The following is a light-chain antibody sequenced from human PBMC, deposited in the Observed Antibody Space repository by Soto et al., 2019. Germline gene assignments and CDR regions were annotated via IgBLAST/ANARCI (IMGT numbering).Light chain of an antibody. J-gene: IGKJ2*01. CDR1: QSVTSTY. CDR2: GAS. CDR3: QRYDISPFP. V-gene: IGKV3-20*01. Sequence: EIVLTQSPGTLSLSPGERATLSCRASQSVTSTYLAWYQQKPGQAPRLLIYGASSRATGIPDRFSGSGSGTDFTLTISRLEPEDFAVYYCQRYDISPFPFGQGTKVEIK.